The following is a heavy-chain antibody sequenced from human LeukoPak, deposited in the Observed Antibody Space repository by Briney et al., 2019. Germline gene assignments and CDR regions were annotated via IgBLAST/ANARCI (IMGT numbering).Heavy chain of an antibody. D-gene: IGHD3-22*01. Sequence: GGSLRLSCAASGFTFSSYEMNWVRQAPGKGQGWVSYISSSGSIIYYADSVKGRFTISRDSAKNSLYLQMNSLRAEDTAVYYCARGAYYYDSSGYYGAFDIWGQGTMVTVSS. V-gene: IGHV3-48*03. CDR1: GFTFSSYE. J-gene: IGHJ3*02. CDR3: ARGAYYYDSSGYYGAFDI. CDR2: ISSSGSII.